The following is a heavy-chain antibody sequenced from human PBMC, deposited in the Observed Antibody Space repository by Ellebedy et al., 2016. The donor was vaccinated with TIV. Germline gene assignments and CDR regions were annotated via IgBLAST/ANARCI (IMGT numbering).Heavy chain of an antibody. Sequence: GESLKISXAASGFTFSSYGMHWVRQAPGKGLEWVAVISYDGSNKYYADSVKGRFTISRDNSKNTLYLQMNSLRAEDTAVYYCAKSGVPEGTIPGDFDYWGQGTLVTVSS. D-gene: IGHD1-14*01. CDR3: AKSGVPEGTIPGDFDY. J-gene: IGHJ4*02. CDR1: GFTFSSYG. CDR2: ISYDGSNK. V-gene: IGHV3-30*18.